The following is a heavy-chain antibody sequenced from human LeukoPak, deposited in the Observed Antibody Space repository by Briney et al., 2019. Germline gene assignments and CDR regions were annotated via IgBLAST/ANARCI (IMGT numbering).Heavy chain of an antibody. V-gene: IGHV4-34*01. CDR2: INHSGST. J-gene: IGHJ3*02. CDR1: GGSFSGYY. CDR3: ARGFNYDFWSGYLRARNAFDI. D-gene: IGHD3-3*01. Sequence: SETLSLTYAVYGGSFSGYYWSWIRQPPGKGLEWIGEINHSGSTNYNPSLKSRVTISVDTSKNQFSLKLSSVTAADTAVYYCARGFNYDFWSGYLRARNAFDIWGQGTMVTVSS.